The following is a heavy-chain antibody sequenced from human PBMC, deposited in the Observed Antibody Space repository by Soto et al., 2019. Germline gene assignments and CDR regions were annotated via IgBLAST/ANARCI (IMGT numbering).Heavy chain of an antibody. D-gene: IGHD6-13*01. J-gene: IGHJ4*02. Sequence: SVKVSCKASGGTFSSYRINWVRQALGQGLEWVGGIVPIYRTADYAQKFQGRVTITADESARTSYMELRSLKSQDTAVYYCVRDSGAKLSSSWGQGTLVTVSS. CDR2: IVPIYRTA. CDR3: VRDSGAKLSSS. CDR1: GGTFSSYR. V-gene: IGHV1-69*13.